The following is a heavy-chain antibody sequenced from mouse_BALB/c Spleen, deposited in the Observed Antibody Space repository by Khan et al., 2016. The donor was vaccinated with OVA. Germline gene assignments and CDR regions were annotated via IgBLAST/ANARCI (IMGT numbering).Heavy chain of an antibody. J-gene: IGHJ3*01. CDR2: ISSGDNT. Sequence: EVQRVESGGGLVKPGGSLKVSCAASGFTFSNYAMSWVRQTPEKRMEWVASISSGDNTYYPDSVKGRFTISRDNARNIVYLQMSSLRSEDTAMYYCTRDYWFVYWGQGTLVTVSA. V-gene: IGHV5-6-5*01. CDR3: TRDYWFVY. CDR1: GFTFSNYA.